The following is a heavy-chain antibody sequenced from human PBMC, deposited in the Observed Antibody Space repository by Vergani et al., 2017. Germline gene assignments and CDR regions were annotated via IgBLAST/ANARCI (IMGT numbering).Heavy chain of an antibody. D-gene: IGHD6-19*01. Sequence: QLQLQESGPGLVKPSETLSLTCTVSGGSISTSSHYWAWIRQSPGKGLEWIGNISYSATAYYNPSLKSRVSISINPSKNQFSLTLTSVTAADTAVYYCASDTHSGQRADRWGQGILVTVTS. V-gene: IGHV4-39*07. J-gene: IGHJ5*02. CDR3: ASDTHSGQRADR. CDR1: GGSISTSSHY. CDR2: ISYSATA.